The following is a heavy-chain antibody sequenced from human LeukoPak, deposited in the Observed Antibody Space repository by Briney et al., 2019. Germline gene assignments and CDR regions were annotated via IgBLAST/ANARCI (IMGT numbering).Heavy chain of an antibody. J-gene: IGHJ6*03. CDR1: GYTFTGYY. Sequence: ASVKVSCKASGYTFTGYYMHWVRQAPGQGLEWMGWINPNSGGTNYAQKFQGRVTMTRDTSISTAYMELSRLRSDDTAVYYCARADYDILTGPAYYYYMDVWGKGTTVTISS. V-gene: IGHV1-2*02. CDR3: ARADYDILTGPAYYYYMDV. CDR2: INPNSGGT. D-gene: IGHD3-9*01.